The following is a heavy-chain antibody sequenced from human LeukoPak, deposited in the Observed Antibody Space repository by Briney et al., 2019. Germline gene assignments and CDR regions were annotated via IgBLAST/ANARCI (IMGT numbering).Heavy chain of an antibody. CDR2: INPNSGGT. CDR1: GYTFTGHY. J-gene: IGHJ4*02. V-gene: IGHV1-2*02. D-gene: IGHD3-16*02. Sequence: ASVKVSCKASGYTFTGHYMHWVRQAPGQGLEWMGWINPNSGGTNYAQKFQGRVTMTRDTSISTAYMELSRLRSDDTAVYYCARENRVITFGGVIVPFDYWGQGTLVTVSS. CDR3: ARENRVITFGGVIVPFDY.